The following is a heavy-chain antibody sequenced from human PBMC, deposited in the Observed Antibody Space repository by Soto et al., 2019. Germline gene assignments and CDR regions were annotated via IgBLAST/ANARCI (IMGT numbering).Heavy chain of an antibody. D-gene: IGHD3-16*02. Sequence: ASVKVSCKASGYTFTSYGISWVRQAPGQGLEWMGWISAYNGNTNYAQKLQGRVTMTTDTSTSTAYMELRSLRSDDTAVYYCARDFDDDYIWGSYRNYFDYWGQGTRVTVSS. CDR3: ARDFDDDYIWGSYRNYFDY. CDR1: GYTFTSYG. V-gene: IGHV1-18*01. CDR2: ISAYNGNT. J-gene: IGHJ4*02.